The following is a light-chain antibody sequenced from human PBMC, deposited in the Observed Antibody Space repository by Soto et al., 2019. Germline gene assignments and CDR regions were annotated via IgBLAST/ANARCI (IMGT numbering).Light chain of an antibody. CDR2: EVS. J-gene: IGLJ1*01. V-gene: IGLV2-14*01. CDR1: SSDVVGYNY. CDR3: SSYTSSSIDYV. Sequence: QSALTQPASVSGSPGQSITISCTGTSSDVVGYNYVSWYQQHPGNAPKLMIYEVSNRPSGVSNRFSGSKSGNKASLTISGLQAEDEADYYCSSYTSSSIDYVFGTGNKVTVL.